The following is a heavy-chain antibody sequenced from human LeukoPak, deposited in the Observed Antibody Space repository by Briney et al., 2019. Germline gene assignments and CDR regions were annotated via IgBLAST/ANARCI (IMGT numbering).Heavy chain of an antibody. J-gene: IGHJ4*02. CDR2: IWYDGSNK. D-gene: IGHD4-11*01. V-gene: IGHV3-33*01. Sequence: GGSLRLSCAASGFTFSSYGMHWVRQAPGKGLEWVAVIWYDGSNKYYADSVKGRFTISRDNSKNTLYLQMGSLRPEDTAMYYCVRDFSNYVAFFDSWGQGVLVTVSS. CDR1: GFTFSSYG. CDR3: VRDFSNYVAFFDS.